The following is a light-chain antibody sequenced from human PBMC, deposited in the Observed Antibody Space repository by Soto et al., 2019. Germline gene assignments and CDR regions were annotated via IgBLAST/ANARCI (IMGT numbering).Light chain of an antibody. V-gene: IGKV3-11*01. Sequence: EIVLTQSPVTLSLSPGDRATLSCRPSQSVSSFLAWYQQKPGQPPRLLIYDVSNRAAGIPARFSGSGPGTDFPLTISSLEPEDFAVYYCQQRTDWPPVYTFGQGTKLEIK. CDR2: DVS. CDR3: QQRTDWPPVYT. J-gene: IGKJ2*01. CDR1: QSVSSF.